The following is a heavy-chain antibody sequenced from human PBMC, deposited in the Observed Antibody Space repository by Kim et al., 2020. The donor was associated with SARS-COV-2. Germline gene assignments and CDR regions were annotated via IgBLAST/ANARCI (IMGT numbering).Heavy chain of an antibody. CDR2: GSP. Sequence: GSPTDNPSLKSRVTISVDTSKNQSSLKLSSVTAADTAVYYCARGLGTGDYWGQGTLVTVSS. CDR3: ARGLGTGDY. V-gene: IGHV4-34*01. D-gene: IGHD5-18*01. J-gene: IGHJ4*02.